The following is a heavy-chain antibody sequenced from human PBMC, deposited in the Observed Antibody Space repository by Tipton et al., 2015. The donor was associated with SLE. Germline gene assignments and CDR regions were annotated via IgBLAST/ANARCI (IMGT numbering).Heavy chain of an antibody. CDR1: GFTFSSHW. CDR3: GRGVYSEGSVGMDV. D-gene: IGHD3-22*01. J-gene: IGHJ6*02. Sequence: GSLRLSCAASGFTFSSHWMYWVRQAPGKGLVWVSRISRDGSNTYYADSVEGRFTISRDNAKNTLYLQMHSLRVDDTAVYYCGRGVYSEGSVGMDVWGQGTTVIVSS. CDR2: ISRDGSNT. V-gene: IGHV3-74*01.